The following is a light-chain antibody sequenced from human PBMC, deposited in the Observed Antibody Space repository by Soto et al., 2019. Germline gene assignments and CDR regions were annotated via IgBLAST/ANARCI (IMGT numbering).Light chain of an antibody. J-gene: IGKJ2*01. CDR1: QSVRSNY. CDR2: GAS. V-gene: IGKV3-20*01. CDR3: QQYGCSPYT. Sequence: EIVLTQSPGTLSLSPGERATLSCRASQSVRSNYLAGYQQKPGQAPRLIIYGASSRATGIPARFRGTGSGTAFTLTISRLEPEDFAVYYCQQYGCSPYTFGQGTKLEIK.